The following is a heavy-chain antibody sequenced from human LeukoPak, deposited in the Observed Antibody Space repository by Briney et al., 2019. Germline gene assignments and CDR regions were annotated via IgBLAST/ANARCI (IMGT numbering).Heavy chain of an antibody. D-gene: IGHD3-3*01. V-gene: IGHV1-18*04. CDR3: ARDGDITIFGVVISYFDY. CDR1: GYTFTSYG. Sequence: ASVKVSCKASGYTFTSYGISWVRQAPGQGLAGMGWINAYNGNTNYAQKLQGRVTMTTDTSTSTAYMELRSLRSDDTAVYYCARDGDITIFGVVISYFDYWGQGTLVTVSS. J-gene: IGHJ4*02. CDR2: INAYNGNT.